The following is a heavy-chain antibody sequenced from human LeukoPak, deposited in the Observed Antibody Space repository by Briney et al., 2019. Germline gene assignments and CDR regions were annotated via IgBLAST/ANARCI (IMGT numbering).Heavy chain of an antibody. D-gene: IGHD2-21*02. CDR1: GYTFTGYY. CDR3: ARAYCGGDCYPVDY. Sequence: ASVKVSCKASGYTFTGYYMHWVRQAPGQRLEWMGRINPNSGGTNYAQKFQGRVTMTRDTSISTAYMELSRLRSDDTAVYYCARAYCGGDCYPVDYWGQGTLVTVSS. V-gene: IGHV1-2*06. J-gene: IGHJ4*02. CDR2: INPNSGGT.